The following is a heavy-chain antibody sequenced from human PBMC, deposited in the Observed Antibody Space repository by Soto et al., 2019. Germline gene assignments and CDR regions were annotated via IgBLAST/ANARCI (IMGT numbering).Heavy chain of an antibody. CDR2: ISAHNGNT. J-gene: IGHJ4*02. V-gene: IGHV1-18*01. D-gene: IGHD1-1*01. CDR3: ARGRYGDY. CDR1: GYTFTSYG. Sequence: QVRLVQSGAEVKKPGASVKVSCKGSGYTFTSYGITWVRQAPGQGLEWMGWISAHNGNTNYAQKLQGRVTVTRDTSTSTAYMELRSLSSDGTAVYYCARGRYGDYWGQGALVTVSS.